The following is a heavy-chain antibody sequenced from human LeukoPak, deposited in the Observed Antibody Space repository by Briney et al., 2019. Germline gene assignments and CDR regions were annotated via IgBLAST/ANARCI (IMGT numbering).Heavy chain of an antibody. CDR2: IIPIFGTA. Sequence: SVKVSCKASGGTFSSYAISWVRQAPGQGLEWMGGIIPIFGTANYAQKFQGRVTITTDESTSTAYMELSSLRSEDTAVYYCAVRYCSSTSCYAGDAFDIWGQGTMVTVSS. J-gene: IGHJ3*02. D-gene: IGHD2-2*01. CDR3: AVRYCSSTSCYAGDAFDI. CDR1: GGTFSSYA. V-gene: IGHV1-69*05.